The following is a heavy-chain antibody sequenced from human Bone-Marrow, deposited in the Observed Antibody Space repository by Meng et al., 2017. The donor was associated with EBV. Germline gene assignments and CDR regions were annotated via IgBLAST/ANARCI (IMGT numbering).Heavy chain of an antibody. J-gene: IGHJ4*02. CDR1: GGTFSSDA. D-gene: IGHD3-10*01. V-gene: IGHV1-69*01. CDR3: ASESGRGFTPDY. CDR2: LIPMVGAP. Sequence: QVQLLQSGAEVKKPGSSVKVSCRTSGGTFSSDAVSWVRQAPGQGLEWMRGLIPMVGAPHYAQKFQGRVTIIADESTSTHSMELNSLRSEDTAMYYCASESGRGFTPDYWGQGTLVTVSS.